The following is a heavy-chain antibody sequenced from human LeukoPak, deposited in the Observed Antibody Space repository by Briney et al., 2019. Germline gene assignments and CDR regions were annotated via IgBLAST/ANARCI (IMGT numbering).Heavy chain of an antibody. CDR3: AGDPYYGDYVV. D-gene: IGHD4-17*01. J-gene: IGHJ4*02. Sequence: GGSLRLSCAASGFTFSSYEMNWVRQAPGKGLEWVSYISSSGSTIYYADSVKGRFTISRDNAKNSLYLQMNSLRAEDTAVYYCAGDPYYGDYVVWGQGTLVTVSS. V-gene: IGHV3-48*03. CDR1: GFTFSSYE. CDR2: ISSSGSTI.